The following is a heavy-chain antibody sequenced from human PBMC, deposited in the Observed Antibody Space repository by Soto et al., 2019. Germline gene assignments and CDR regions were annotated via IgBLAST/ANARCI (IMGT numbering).Heavy chain of an antibody. V-gene: IGHV3-7*03. CDR3: AREDTRSYGSGSYLNYYYYGMDV. Sequence: VSLRLSCAASGFTFSSYWMSWVRQAPGKGLEWVANIKQDGSEKYYVDSVKGRFTISRDNAKNSLYLQMNSLRAEDTAVYYCAREDTRSYGSGSYLNYYYYGMDVWGQGTTVTVYS. J-gene: IGHJ6*02. CDR2: IKQDGSEK. D-gene: IGHD3-10*01. CDR1: GFTFSSYW.